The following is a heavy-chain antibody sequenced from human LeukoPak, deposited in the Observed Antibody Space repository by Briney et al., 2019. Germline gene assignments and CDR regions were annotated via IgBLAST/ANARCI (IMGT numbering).Heavy chain of an antibody. D-gene: IGHD3-3*01. CDR3: ARDRGRDDFWSGYYIGAFDI. V-gene: IGHV1-2*02. J-gene: IGHJ3*02. CDR2: INPNSGGT. CDR1: GYTFTGYY. Sequence: GASVKVSCKASGYTFTGYYMHWVRQAPGQGLEWMGWINPNSGGTNYAQKFQGRVTMTRDTSISTAYMELSRLRSDDTAVYYCARDRGRDDFWSGYYIGAFDIWGQGTMVTVSS.